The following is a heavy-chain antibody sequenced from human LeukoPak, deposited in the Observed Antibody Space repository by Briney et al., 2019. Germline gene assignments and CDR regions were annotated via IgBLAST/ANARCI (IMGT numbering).Heavy chain of an antibody. CDR1: GFTFSSYS. CDR3: ARDRNTKNIVVVPAAI. V-gene: IGHV3-21*01. CDR2: ISSSSSYI. Sequence: KPGGSLRLSCAASGFTFSSYSRNWVRQAPGKGLEWVSSISSSSSYIYYADSVKGRFTISRDNAKNSLYLQMNSLRAEDTAVYYCARDRNTKNIVVVPAAIWGQGTLVTVSS. J-gene: IGHJ4*02. D-gene: IGHD2-2*02.